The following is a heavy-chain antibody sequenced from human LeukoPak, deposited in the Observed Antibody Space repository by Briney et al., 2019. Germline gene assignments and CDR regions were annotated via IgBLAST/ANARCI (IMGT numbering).Heavy chain of an antibody. CDR2: INTNTGNP. CDR3: ARENWGFDY. D-gene: IGHD7-27*01. J-gene: IGHJ4*02. CDR1: GYTFRTYG. Sequence: ASVKVSCKASGYTFRTYGIYWVRQAPGQGLEYVGWINTNTGNPTYAQGFTGRFVFSLDTSVSTAYLQISGLKIEDTAVYYCARENWGFDYWGQGTLVTVSS. V-gene: IGHV7-4-1*02.